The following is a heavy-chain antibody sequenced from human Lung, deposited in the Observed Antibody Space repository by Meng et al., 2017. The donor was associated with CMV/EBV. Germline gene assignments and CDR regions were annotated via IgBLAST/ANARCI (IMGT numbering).Heavy chain of an antibody. CDR2: INTKRGGP. D-gene: IGHD4-11*01. J-gene: IGHJ4*02. CDR1: GYSFTGGYY. Sequence: ASVKVSCKGSGYSFTGGYYMHWVRQAPGQGLEWMGWINTKRGGPNYGEKFQGRVTMTRDTSISTVYMEVSRLRPDDTAVYYCARGPTVTRFAYWGQGTLVTVSS. CDR3: ARGPTVTRFAY. V-gene: IGHV1-2*02.